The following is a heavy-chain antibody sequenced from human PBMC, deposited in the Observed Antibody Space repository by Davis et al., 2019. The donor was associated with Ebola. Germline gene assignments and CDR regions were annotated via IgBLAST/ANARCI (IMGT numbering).Heavy chain of an antibody. V-gene: IGHV3-21*01. CDR1: GFTFSSTT. CDR3: ARDRCSGGSCPDSYGMDV. J-gene: IGHJ6*02. Sequence: AGSLSLSCAASGFTFSSTTMNWVRQAPGKGLEWVSSITFTSSYIYYSDSVKGRFTISRDNAKNSLYLQMNNLRADDTAVYYCARDRCSGGSCPDSYGMDVWGQGTTVTVSS. CDR2: ITFTSSYI. D-gene: IGHD2-15*01.